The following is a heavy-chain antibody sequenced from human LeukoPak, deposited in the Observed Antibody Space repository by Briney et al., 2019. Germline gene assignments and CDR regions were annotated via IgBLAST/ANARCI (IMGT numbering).Heavy chain of an antibody. Sequence: SETLSLTCTVSGGSIRSYYWSWIRQPPGKGLEWIGYIYYSGSTNYNPSLKSRVTISVDTSKNQFSLKLSSVTAADTAVYYCAREGGIAVAIDYWGQGTLVTVSS. D-gene: IGHD6-19*01. CDR1: GGSIRSYY. V-gene: IGHV4-59*01. CDR3: AREGGIAVAIDY. CDR2: IYYSGST. J-gene: IGHJ4*02.